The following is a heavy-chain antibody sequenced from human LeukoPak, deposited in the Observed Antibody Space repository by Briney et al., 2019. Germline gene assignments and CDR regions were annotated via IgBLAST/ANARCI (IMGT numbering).Heavy chain of an antibody. Sequence: PGGSLRLSCAASGFTFSDYGMHWVRQAPGKGLEWVAFIRNDGSNDYYPDSVKGRFTISRDNSRNTLYLQMSSLRAEDTAFYYCAKGGSSSHNWFDPWGQGTRVTVSS. J-gene: IGHJ5*02. CDR1: GFTFSDYG. CDR2: IRNDGSND. D-gene: IGHD6-13*01. CDR3: AKGGSSSHNWFDP. V-gene: IGHV3-30*02.